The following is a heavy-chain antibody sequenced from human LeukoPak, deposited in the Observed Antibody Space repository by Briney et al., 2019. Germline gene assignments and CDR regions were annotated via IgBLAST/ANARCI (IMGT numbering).Heavy chain of an antibody. CDR2: INPNSGAT. J-gene: IGHJ4*02. Sequence: ASVKVSCKASGHTVTGYHMHWVRQSPGQGLKWMAWINPNSGATDYAQKFQGRVTMTRDKSPSTAYMELSRLRSDDTAVYYCARLNGNHFDYWGQGTLVTVSS. CDR3: ARLNGNHFDY. D-gene: IGHD1-14*01. CDR1: GHTVTGYH. V-gene: IGHV1-2*02.